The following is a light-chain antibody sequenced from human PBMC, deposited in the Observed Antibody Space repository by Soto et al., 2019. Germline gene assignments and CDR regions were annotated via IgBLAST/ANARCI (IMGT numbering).Light chain of an antibody. Sequence: DVQMTQSPASLSVSVGDRVTITCRASQSISKNLNWYQHKVGKAPQLLIYSASDSQAGVPSRFSGSGSGTDFTLIISGLQPEDFATYYCQQSYISPYTFGQGTKVEIK. J-gene: IGKJ2*01. V-gene: IGKV1-39*01. CDR1: QSISKN. CDR3: QQSYISPYT. CDR2: SAS.